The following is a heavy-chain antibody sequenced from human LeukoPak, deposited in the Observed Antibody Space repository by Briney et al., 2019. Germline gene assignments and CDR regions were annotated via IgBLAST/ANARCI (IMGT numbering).Heavy chain of an antibody. CDR2: IYCSGST. Sequence: SETLSLTCTVSGGSISSYYWSWIRQPPGKGLEWIGYIYCSGSTNYNPSLKSRVTISVDTSKNQFSLKLSSVTAADTAVYYCARGIAAAGPYYYYGMDVWGQGTTVTVSS. D-gene: IGHD6-13*01. J-gene: IGHJ6*02. V-gene: IGHV4-59*08. CDR1: GGSISSYY. CDR3: ARGIAAAGPYYYYGMDV.